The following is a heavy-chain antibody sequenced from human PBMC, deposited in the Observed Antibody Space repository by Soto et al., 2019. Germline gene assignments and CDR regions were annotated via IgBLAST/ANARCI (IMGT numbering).Heavy chain of an antibody. CDR2: MNPNSCNT. J-gene: IGHJ5*02. V-gene: IGHV1-8*01. D-gene: IGHD3-3*01. Sequence: QVQLVQSGAEVKKPGASVKVSCKASGYTFTSYDINWVRQATGQGLEWMGWMNPNSCNTGYAQKFQGIVTMARNTSKSTASIGLSSLRSEKTAVYYCASSHTRITVFGVGNKCWFDPWGQGTLVTVSS. CDR1: GYTFTSYD. CDR3: ASSHTRITVFGVGNKCWFDP.